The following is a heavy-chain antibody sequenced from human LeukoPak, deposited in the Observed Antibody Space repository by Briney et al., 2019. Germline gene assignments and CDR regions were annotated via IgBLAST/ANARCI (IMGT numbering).Heavy chain of an antibody. CDR3: AKDRGSSWYGTSDY. J-gene: IGHJ4*02. CDR1: GFTFSSYA. CDR2: ISESGGST. D-gene: IGHD6-13*01. V-gene: IGHV3-23*01. Sequence: GWSLRRSCAASGFTFSSYAMRWVRQTPGKGLEWVSRISESGGSTYYADSVKGRFTISRDNSKNTLYLQMNSLRAEDTAVYYCAKDRGSSWYGTSDYWGEGTLVTASS.